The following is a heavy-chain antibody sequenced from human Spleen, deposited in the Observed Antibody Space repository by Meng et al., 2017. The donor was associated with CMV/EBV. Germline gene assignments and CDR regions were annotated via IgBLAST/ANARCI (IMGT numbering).Heavy chain of an antibody. J-gene: IGHJ4*02. Sequence: FSSYIMHWVSQTPSKGLESLAFISYDGRQPFYADSVKGRFTISRDNSKQTLYLEMNRLRPEDTALYYCARDPMTTMVSHLFNVLFDFWGQGAVVTVSS. CDR3: ARDPMTTMVSHLFNVLFDF. CDR2: ISYDGRQP. D-gene: IGHD5-24*01. CDR1: FSSYI. V-gene: IGHV3-30*04.